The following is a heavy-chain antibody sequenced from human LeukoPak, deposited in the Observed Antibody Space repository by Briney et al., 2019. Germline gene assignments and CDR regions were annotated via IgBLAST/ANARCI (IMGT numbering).Heavy chain of an antibody. D-gene: IGHD6-19*01. CDR2: ISWNSGSI. V-gene: IGHV3-9*01. Sequence: GGSLRLSCAGSEFIFNNYAMHWVRQPPGKGLEWVSGISWNSGSIDYADSVKGRFTISRDNAKNSLYLQMNSLRVEGTAFYYCAKDNRRHYTSGPNPDSLHWGQGALVTVSS. CDR1: EFIFNNYA. J-gene: IGHJ4*02. CDR3: AKDNRRHYTSGPNPDSLH.